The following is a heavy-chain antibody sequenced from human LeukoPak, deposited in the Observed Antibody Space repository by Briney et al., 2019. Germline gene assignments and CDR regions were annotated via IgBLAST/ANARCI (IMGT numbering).Heavy chain of an antibody. CDR3: AKACYYGSGNQFDY. D-gene: IGHD3-10*01. V-gene: IGHV3-74*01. CDR1: GFILSSYW. CDR2: INFDGSST. Sequence: GGSLRLSCAASGFILSSYWLHWVRQVPGKGLVWVSRINFDGSSTNYADSVKGRFTISRDNAKNTLYLQMNSLRAGDTAVYYCAKACYYGSGNQFDYWGQGTLVTVSS. J-gene: IGHJ4*02.